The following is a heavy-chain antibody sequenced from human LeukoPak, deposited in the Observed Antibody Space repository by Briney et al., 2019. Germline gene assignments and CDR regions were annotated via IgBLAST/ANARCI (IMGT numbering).Heavy chain of an antibody. V-gene: IGHV1-2*02. J-gene: IGHJ5*02. Sequence: ASVKVSCKASGYXFTGYYIHWVRQAPGQGLEWMGWINPNSGGTNYAQKFQGRVTMTRDTSISTAYMELSRLRSDDTAVYYCARAKLGSSSGFDPWGQGTLVTVSS. CDR1: GYXFTGYY. D-gene: IGHD3-16*01. CDR2: INPNSGGT. CDR3: ARAKLGSSSGFDP.